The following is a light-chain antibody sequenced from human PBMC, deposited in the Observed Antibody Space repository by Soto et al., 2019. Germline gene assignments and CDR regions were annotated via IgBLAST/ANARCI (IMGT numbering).Light chain of an antibody. Sequence: EMVLTQSPGTLSLSPGEIATLSCSASQSVSNNYLAWYQQKPGQAPRLLIYGASSRATGIPNRFSGSGSGTDFTLTISRLEPEDLAVYYCQQYDNSVWTFGQGTKVDNK. V-gene: IGKV3-20*01. CDR1: QSVSNNY. J-gene: IGKJ1*01. CDR2: GAS. CDR3: QQYDNSVWT.